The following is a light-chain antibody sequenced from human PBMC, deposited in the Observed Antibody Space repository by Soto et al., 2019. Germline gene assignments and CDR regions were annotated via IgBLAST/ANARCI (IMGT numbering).Light chain of an antibody. J-gene: IGKJ5*01. CDR2: GAS. CDR1: HSVNSH. CDR3: QQYKNWPL. Sequence: MTQSPATLSVSPGERVTLSCRTSHSVNSHVAWYQQKPGQAPRLLLYGASTRATGIPVRFSGSGFGTEFTLTISSMKSEDFAVYYCQQYKNWPLFGQGTRLEIK. V-gene: IGKV3-15*01.